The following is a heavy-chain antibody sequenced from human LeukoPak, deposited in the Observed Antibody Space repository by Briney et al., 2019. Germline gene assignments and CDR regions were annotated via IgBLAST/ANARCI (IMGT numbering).Heavy chain of an antibody. Sequence: GASVKVSCKASGYTFTSYAMNWVRQAPGQGLEWMGWINTNTGNPTYAQGFTGRFVFSLDTSVSTAYLQISSLKAEDTAVYYCARGHCSGGSCYSAPNDYWGQGTLVTVSS. J-gene: IGHJ4*02. CDR1: GYTFTSYA. V-gene: IGHV7-4-1*02. D-gene: IGHD2-15*01. CDR2: INTNTGNP. CDR3: ARGHCSGGSCYSAPNDY.